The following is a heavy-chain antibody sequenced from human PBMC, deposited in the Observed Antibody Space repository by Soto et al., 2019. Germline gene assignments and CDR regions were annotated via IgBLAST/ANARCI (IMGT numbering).Heavy chain of an antibody. CDR1: GGSISSYY. Sequence: SETLSLTCTVSGGSISSYYWSWIRQPPGKGLEWIGYIYYSGSTNYNPSLKSRVTISVDTSKNQFSLKLSSVTAADTAVYYCARAYCSGGSCYPYYFDYWGQGTLVTVSS. CDR3: ARAYCSGGSCYPYYFDY. J-gene: IGHJ4*02. V-gene: IGHV4-59*08. D-gene: IGHD2-15*01. CDR2: IYYSGST.